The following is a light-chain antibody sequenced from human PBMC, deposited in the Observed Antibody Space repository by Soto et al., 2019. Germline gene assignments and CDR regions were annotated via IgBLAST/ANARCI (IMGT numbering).Light chain of an antibody. V-gene: IGKV3-15*01. CDR2: GAS. CDR1: QSVSSN. J-gene: IGKJ1*01. Sequence: EVVMTQSPATLSVSPGESATLSCRASQSVSSNLAWYQQKPGQAPRLLIYGASTRATGVQARFSGSGSGTEFTLTIRSLQSEDFAVYYCKQYNNWPWTFGQGTKVDIK. CDR3: KQYNNWPWT.